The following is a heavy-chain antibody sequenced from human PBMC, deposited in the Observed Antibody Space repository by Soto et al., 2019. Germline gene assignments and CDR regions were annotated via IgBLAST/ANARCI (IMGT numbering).Heavy chain of an antibody. CDR3: AADWYSGSNLPPRH. CDR2: IIPIFGTA. V-gene: IGHV1-69*05. J-gene: IGHJ1*01. CDR1: GGTFSSYA. Sequence: SVEVSCKXSGGTFSSYAISWVRQAPGQGLEWMGGIIPIFGTANYAQKFQGRVTITRDMSTSTAYMELSSLRSEDTAVYYCAADWYSGSNLPPRHWGQGTLVTVSS. D-gene: IGHD1-26*01.